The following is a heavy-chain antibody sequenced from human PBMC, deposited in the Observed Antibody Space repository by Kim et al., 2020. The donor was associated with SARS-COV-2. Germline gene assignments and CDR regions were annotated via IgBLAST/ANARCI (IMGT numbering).Heavy chain of an antibody. V-gene: IGHV3-9*01. CDR1: GFTFGDYA. CDR3: AKDGTHFWSGYYSWFDP. D-gene: IGHD3-3*02. Sequence: GGSLRLSCAASGFTFGDYAMHWVRQAPGKGLEWVSGISWNSGSIGYADSVKGRFTISRDNAKNSLYLQMNSLRAEDTALYYCAKDGTHFWSGYYSWFDPWGQGTLVTVSS. J-gene: IGHJ5*02. CDR2: ISWNSGSI.